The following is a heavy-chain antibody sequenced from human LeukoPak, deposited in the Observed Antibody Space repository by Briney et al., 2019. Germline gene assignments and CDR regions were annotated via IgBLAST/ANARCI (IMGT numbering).Heavy chain of an antibody. Sequence: GGSLRLSCAASGFTFSSYGMHWVRQAPGKGLEWVAFIRYDGSNKYYADSVKGRFTISRDNSKNTLYLQMNSLRAEDTAVYYCAKDPKYARPSSPDVWGKGTTVTISP. V-gene: IGHV3-30*02. D-gene: IGHD2-2*01. J-gene: IGHJ6*04. CDR1: GFTFSSYG. CDR2: IRYDGSNK. CDR3: AKDPKYARPSSPDV.